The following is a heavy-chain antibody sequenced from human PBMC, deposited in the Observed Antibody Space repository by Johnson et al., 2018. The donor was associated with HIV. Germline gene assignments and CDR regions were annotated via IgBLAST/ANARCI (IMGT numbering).Heavy chain of an antibody. CDR3: AGVDTADAFDI. J-gene: IGHJ3*02. V-gene: IGHV3-NL1*01. Sequence: RLSCAASGFTFSSYGMHWVRQAPGKGLEWVSLIYSGGNTYYADSVKGRFTISRDNSKNTLYLQMNGLRAEDTAVYYCAGVDTADAFDIWGQGTMVTVSS. CDR1: GFTFSSYG. D-gene: IGHD5-18*01. CDR2: IYSGGNT.